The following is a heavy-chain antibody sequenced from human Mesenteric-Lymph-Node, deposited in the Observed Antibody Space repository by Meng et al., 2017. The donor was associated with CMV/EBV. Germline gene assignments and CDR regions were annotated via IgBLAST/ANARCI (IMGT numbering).Heavy chain of an antibody. D-gene: IGHD4-17*01. CDR2: SRNKANSYTT. V-gene: IGHV3-72*01. J-gene: IGHJ4*02. CDR1: GFTVSNNY. Sequence: GESLKISCAASGFTVSNNYMSWVRQAPGKGLEWVGRSRNKANSYTTEYAASVKGRFTISRDVSGNSLYLQMNSLKTEETAVYFCVSARNFNDYGDYSYWGQGTLVTVSS. CDR3: VSARNFNDYGDYSY.